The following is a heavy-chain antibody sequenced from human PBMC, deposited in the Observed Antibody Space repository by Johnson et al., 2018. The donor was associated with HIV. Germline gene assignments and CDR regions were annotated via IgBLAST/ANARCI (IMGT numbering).Heavy chain of an antibody. CDR3: ANEAVDSGAFDI. D-gene: IGHD6-19*01. V-gene: IGHV3-48*04. CDR1: GFTVSSNY. J-gene: IGHJ3*02. CDR2: ISSSGSTI. Sequence: VQLVESGGGLIQPGGSLRLSCAASGFTVSSNYMSWVRQAPGKGLEWVSYISSSGSTIYYADSVKGRFTISRDNAKNTLYLQMISLRAEDTALYYCANEAVDSGAFDIWGQGTMVTVSS.